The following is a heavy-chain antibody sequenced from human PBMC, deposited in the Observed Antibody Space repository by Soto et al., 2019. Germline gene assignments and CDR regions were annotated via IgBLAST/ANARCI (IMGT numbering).Heavy chain of an antibody. D-gene: IGHD5-18*01. CDR3: AKGGYNYGFLFDC. Sequence: GGSLRLSCVASGFTFSDYYINWIRQAPGKGLEWVAYFGRSGGATYYADSVKGRFIISRDNVRNSLFLQMNSLRVEDTAVYYCAKGGYNYGFLFDCWGQGTLVTVSS. V-gene: IGHV3-11*01. J-gene: IGHJ4*02. CDR1: GFTFSDYY. CDR2: FGRSGGAT.